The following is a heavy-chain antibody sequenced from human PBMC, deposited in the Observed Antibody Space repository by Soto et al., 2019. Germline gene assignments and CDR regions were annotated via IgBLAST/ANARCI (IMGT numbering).Heavy chain of an antibody. V-gene: IGHV1-18*01. CDR3: ARDLHGDPYY. J-gene: IGHJ4*02. CDR2: ISAYNGNT. D-gene: IGHD4-17*01. Sequence: QVQLVQSGAEVKKPGASVKVSCKASGYTFTSYGITWVRQAPGKGIEWMGWISAYNGNTKYAQKLKGRANMTTDTSTTTAYMELRSLRSDDTAVYYCARDLHGDPYYWGQGTLVTVSS. CDR1: GYTFTSYG.